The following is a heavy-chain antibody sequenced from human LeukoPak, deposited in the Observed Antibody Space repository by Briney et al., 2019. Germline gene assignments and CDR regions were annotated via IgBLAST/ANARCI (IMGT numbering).Heavy chain of an antibody. CDR3: TTAAGYSGYEDFDY. J-gene: IGHJ4*02. CDR2: ISDSGFGT. V-gene: IGHV3-23*01. CDR1: GFTFSTYA. Sequence: TGGSLRLSCAASGFTFSTYAMSWVRQAPGKGLEWVSAISDSGFGTYYADSVKGRFTISRDNSKNTLYLQMNSLKTEDTAVYYCTTAAGYSGYEDFDYWGQGTLVTVSS. D-gene: IGHD5-12*01.